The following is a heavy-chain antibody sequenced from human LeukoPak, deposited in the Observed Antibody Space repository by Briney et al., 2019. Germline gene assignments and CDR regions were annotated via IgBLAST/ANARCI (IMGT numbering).Heavy chain of an antibody. J-gene: IGHJ4*02. CDR3: ARGGQPDY. D-gene: IGHD2-15*01. CDR1: GFTFSSYA. V-gene: IGHV3-30-3*01. CDR2: ISYDGSNK. Sequence: GRSLRLSCAASGFTFSSYAMHWVRQAPGKGLEWVAVISYDGSNKYYADSVKGRFTISRDNSKNTLYPQMNSLRAEDTAVYYCARGGQPDYWGQGTLVTVSA.